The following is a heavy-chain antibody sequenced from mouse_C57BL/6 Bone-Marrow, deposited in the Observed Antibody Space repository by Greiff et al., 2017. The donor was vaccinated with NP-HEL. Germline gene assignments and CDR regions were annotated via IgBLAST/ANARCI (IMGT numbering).Heavy chain of an antibody. D-gene: IGHD1-1*01. V-gene: IGHV8-8*01. CDR2: IWWDDDK. CDR3: ARIDDYYGSSYGGAMDY. CDR1: GFSLSTFGMG. J-gene: IGHJ4*01. Sequence: QVTLKESGPGILQPSQTLSLTCSFSGFSLSTFGMGVGWIRQPSGKGLEWLAHIWWDDDKYYNPALKSRLTISKDTSKNQVFLKIANVDTADTATYYCARIDDYYGSSYGGAMDYWGQGTSVTVSS.